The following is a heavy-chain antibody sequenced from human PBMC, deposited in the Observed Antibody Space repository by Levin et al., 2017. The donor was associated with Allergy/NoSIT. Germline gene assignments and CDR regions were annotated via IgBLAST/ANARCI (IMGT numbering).Heavy chain of an antibody. CDR1: GLIFSNYD. Sequence: GGSLRLSCAASGLIFSNYDMNWVRQAPGKGLEWVSRIRGNGDTTYYAESVKGRFTISRDNSKNTLFLQMNSLRVEDTAVYYCANAWGSGLYFDLWGRGTLVTVSS. V-gene: IGHV3-23*01. CDR3: ANAWGSGLYFDL. D-gene: IGHD7-27*01. J-gene: IGHJ2*01. CDR2: IRGNGDTT.